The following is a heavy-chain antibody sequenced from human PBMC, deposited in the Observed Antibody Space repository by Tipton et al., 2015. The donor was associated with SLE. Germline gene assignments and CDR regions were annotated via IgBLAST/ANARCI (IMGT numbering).Heavy chain of an antibody. CDR3: ARLEVVITYYYYGLDV. D-gene: IGHD3-22*01. V-gene: IGHV4-59*11. CDR2: IYYSGST. CDR1: GGSISSHY. Sequence: TLSLTCTVSGGSISSHYWSWIRQPPGKGLEWIGYIYYSGSTNYNPSLKSRVTISVDTSKNQFSLKLSSVTAADTAAYYCARLEVVITYYYYGLDVWGQGTTVTVSS. J-gene: IGHJ6*02.